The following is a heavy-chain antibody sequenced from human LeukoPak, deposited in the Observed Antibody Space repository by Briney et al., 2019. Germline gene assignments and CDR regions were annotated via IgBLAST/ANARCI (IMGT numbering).Heavy chain of an antibody. CDR3: ATRCGVDV. CDR1: GFTFSSYA. D-gene: IGHD3-16*01. J-gene: IGHJ6*02. Sequence: GGSLRLSCAASGFTFSSYAMHWVRQAPGKGLEWVAVISYDGSNKYYADSVEGRFTISRDNSKNTLYLQMNSLRAEDTAVYYCATRCGVDVWGQGTTVTVSS. CDR2: ISYDGSNK. V-gene: IGHV3-30*04.